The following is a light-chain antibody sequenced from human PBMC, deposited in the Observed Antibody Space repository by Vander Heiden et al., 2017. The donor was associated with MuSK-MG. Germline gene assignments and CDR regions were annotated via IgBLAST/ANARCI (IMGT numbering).Light chain of an antibody. J-gene: IGKJ4*01. Sequence: DIVMTQSPSSLSSSVGDRATIPCRASQSISRYLDWYQYKPGKAPQLLIYATSRLKSGVPTRFSGSGSGTDFTLIISALRPEDFATYYCQQSYSTLTFGGGTKVEIK. CDR3: QQSYSTLT. CDR2: ATS. V-gene: IGKV1-39*01. CDR1: QSISRY.